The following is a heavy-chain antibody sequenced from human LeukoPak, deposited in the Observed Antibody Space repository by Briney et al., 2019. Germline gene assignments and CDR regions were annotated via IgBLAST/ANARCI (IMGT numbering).Heavy chain of an antibody. Sequence: SETLSLTCTVSGGSISSYYWSWIRQPPGKGLEWIGYIYTSGSTNYNPSLKSRVTISVDTSKNQFSLKLSSVTAADTAVYYCARHDSGSYGFDYWGRGTLVTVSS. D-gene: IGHD1-26*01. CDR3: ARHDSGSYGFDY. J-gene: IGHJ4*02. CDR1: GGSISSYY. CDR2: IYTSGST. V-gene: IGHV4-4*09.